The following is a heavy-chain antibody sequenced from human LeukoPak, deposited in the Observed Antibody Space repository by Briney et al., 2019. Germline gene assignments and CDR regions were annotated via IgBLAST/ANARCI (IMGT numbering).Heavy chain of an antibody. V-gene: IGHV5-51*01. CDR1: GYRFNAYW. D-gene: IGHD3-22*01. CDR3: ARPNITSYYDSRGYDAFDV. J-gene: IGHJ3*01. Sequence: GESLQISSKGSGYRFNAYWIAWVRPMPGKGRAWMGIIYPDDSDTRYSPSFQGQVTISADKSVRTAYLQWSSLKASDTAMYYCARPNITSYYDSRGYDAFDVWGQGTMVTVSS. CDR2: IYPDDSDT.